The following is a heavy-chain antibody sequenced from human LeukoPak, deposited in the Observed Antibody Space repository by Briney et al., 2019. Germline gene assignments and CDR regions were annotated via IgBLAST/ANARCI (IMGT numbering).Heavy chain of an antibody. CDR1: GYSISSGYY. CDR3: ARAPDMVRGVSLELDP. Sequence: SETLSLTCAVSGYSISSGYYWGWIRQPPGKGLKWIGSIYHSGSTYYNPSLKSRVTISVDTSKNQFSLKLSSVTAADTAVYYCARAPDMVRGVSLELDPWGQGTLVTVSS. D-gene: IGHD3-10*01. V-gene: IGHV4-38-2*01. J-gene: IGHJ5*02. CDR2: IYHSGST.